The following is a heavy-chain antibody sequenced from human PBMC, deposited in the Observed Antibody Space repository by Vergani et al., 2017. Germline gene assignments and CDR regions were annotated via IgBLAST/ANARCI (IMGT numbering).Heavy chain of an antibody. J-gene: IGHJ3*02. Sequence: EVQLVQSGAEVKKPGATVQISCKVSGYTFTDYYMHWVQQAPGKGLEWMGLVDPEDGEKIYAEKFQGRVTITADTSTDTAYMELSSLRSEDTAVYYCATSYYYCSGSYSFLGIGDAFDIWGQGTMVTVSS. D-gene: IGHD3-10*01. CDR3: ATSYYYCSGSYSFLGIGDAFDI. CDR1: GYTFTDYY. CDR2: VDPEDGEK. V-gene: IGHV1-69-2*01.